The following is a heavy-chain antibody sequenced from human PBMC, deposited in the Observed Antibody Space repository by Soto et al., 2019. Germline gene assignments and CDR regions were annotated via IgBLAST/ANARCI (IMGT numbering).Heavy chain of an antibody. J-gene: IGHJ4*02. V-gene: IGHV4-61*01. CDR1: GGSVSNGMYY. Sequence: SETLSLTCTVSGGSVSNGMYYWSWIRQPPGKGLEWIGNVYFTGTTIYNPSLKSRVTMSVDTHKDQFFLKLTSVTAADTAVYYCARYCNNSDCRNFYYYDYCGRGTHVTVSS. D-gene: IGHD2-8*01. CDR3: ARYCNNSDCRNFYYYDY. CDR2: VYFTGTT.